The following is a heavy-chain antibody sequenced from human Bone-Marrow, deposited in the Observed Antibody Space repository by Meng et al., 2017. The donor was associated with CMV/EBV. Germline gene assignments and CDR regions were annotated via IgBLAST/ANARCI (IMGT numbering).Heavy chain of an antibody. V-gene: IGHV4-34*01. D-gene: IGHD3-16*01. CDR3: ARYERLSYYFDY. J-gene: IGHJ4*02. Sequence: SETLSLTCAVYGGSFSGYYWSWIRQPPGKGLEWIGEINHSGSSKYNPSLKSRVTISVDTSKNQFSLKLSSVTAADTAVYYCARYERLSYYFDYWGQGTLVTVSS. CDR2: INHSGSS. CDR1: GGSFSGYY.